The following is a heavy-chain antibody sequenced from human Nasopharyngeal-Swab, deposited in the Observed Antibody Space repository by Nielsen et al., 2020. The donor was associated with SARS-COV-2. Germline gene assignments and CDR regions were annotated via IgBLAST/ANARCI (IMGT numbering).Heavy chain of an antibody. D-gene: IGHD3-22*01. V-gene: IGHV7-4-1*02. CDR2: INPNTGDP. CDR3: AGGGYYDSSGKVDY. Sequence: ASEKVSCKTSGSTFTSYAMTWVQQAPGQGLEWMGWINPNTGDPTYAQGFTGRFFFSLDTSVSTAYLQISSLKAEDTAVYCGAGGGYYDSSGKVDYWGQGTLVTVSS. CDR1: GSTFTSYA. J-gene: IGHJ4*02.